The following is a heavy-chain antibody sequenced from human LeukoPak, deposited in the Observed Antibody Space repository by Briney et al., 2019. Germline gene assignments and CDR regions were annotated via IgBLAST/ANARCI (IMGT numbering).Heavy chain of an antibody. V-gene: IGHV1-2*02. CDR2: INPNSGGT. J-gene: IGHJ6*03. Sequence: GASVKVSCKASGYTFTGYYMHWVRQAPGQGLEWMGWINPNSGGTNYAQKFQGRVTMTRDTSISTAYMELSRLRSDDTAVYYCARDFGIAAAGPSYYYYMDVWGKGTTVTVSS. CDR1: GYTFTGYY. CDR3: ARDFGIAAAGPSYYYYMDV. D-gene: IGHD6-13*01.